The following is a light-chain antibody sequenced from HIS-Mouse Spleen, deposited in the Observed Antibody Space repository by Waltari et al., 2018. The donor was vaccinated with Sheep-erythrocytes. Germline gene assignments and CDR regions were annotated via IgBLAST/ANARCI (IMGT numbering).Light chain of an antibody. Sequence: QSALTQPRSVSGSPGQSVTISCTVTSGDVGGYNYVSWYQQHPGKAPKLMIYDVSKRPSGVPDRFSGSKSGNTASLTISGLQAEDEADYYCCSYAGSYNHVFATGTKVTVL. J-gene: IGLJ1*01. V-gene: IGLV2-11*01. CDR3: CSYAGSYNHV. CDR1: SGDVGGYNY. CDR2: DVS.